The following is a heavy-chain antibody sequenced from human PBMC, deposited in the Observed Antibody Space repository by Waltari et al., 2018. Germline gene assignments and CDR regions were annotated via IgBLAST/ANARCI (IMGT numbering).Heavy chain of an antibody. CDR2: VNNGGDDT. V-gene: IGHV3-23*01. D-gene: IGHD1-1*01. CDR3: AKLAGISAWYFDY. CDR1: GFTFSCCA. Sequence: EVQVLESGGGLVQPGGSLRLSCADSGFTFSCCAMSWVRQAPGKGLEWVSTVNNGGDDTYYADSVRGRFTISRDNSKNTLYLQVNSLRAEDTAIYYCAKLAGISAWYFDYWGQGTLVTVSS. J-gene: IGHJ4*02.